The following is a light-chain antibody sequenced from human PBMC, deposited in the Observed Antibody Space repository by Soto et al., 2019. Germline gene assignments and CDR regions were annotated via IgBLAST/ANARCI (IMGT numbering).Light chain of an antibody. Sequence: DIQMTQSPSTLSASVGDRVTITCRASQSISSWLAWYQQNPGKAPKLLIYEASRLESGVPSRFSGSGSGTEFTLTISSLQPDDFATYYCQQYNSYSLTFGQGTTLEIK. J-gene: IGKJ2*01. CDR2: EAS. CDR1: QSISSW. CDR3: QQYNSYSLT. V-gene: IGKV1-5*03.